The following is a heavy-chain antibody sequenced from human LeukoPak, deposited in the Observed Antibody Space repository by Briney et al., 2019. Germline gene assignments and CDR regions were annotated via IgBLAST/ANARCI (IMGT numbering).Heavy chain of an antibody. CDR3: AREHGSGNLIYYYYMDV. J-gene: IGHJ6*03. CDR2: IKPDGSQI. V-gene: IGHV3-7*01. D-gene: IGHD3-10*01. CDR1: GFTFSSYW. Sequence: TGGSLGLSCAASGFTFSSYWMTWVRQAPGKGLEWVANIKPDGSQIYYVDSVKGRFTISRDNAKNSLYLQMNSLRAEDTAVYYCAREHGSGNLIYYYYMDVWGEGTTVTVSS.